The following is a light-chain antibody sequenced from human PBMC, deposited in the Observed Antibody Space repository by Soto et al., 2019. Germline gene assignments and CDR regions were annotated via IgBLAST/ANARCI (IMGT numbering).Light chain of an antibody. CDR1: SSDVGAYNY. J-gene: IGLJ1*01. CDR2: DVN. CDR3: SSWTSGATYV. Sequence: QSALTQPASVSGSPGQSITISCAGTSSDVGAYNYVSWYQHHPGKAPKLTIYDVNNRPSGDSNRFSGSKSGNTASLTISGLQAEDEADYYCSSWTSGATYVFGSGTKVTVL. V-gene: IGLV2-14*03.